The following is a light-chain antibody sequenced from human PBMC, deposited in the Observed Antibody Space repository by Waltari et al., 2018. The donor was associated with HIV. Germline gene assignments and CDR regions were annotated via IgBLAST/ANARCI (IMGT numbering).Light chain of an antibody. CDR1: RSNVGRDDL. CDR3: CSCPRSGIRYV. CDR2: EVT. J-gene: IGLJ1*01. V-gene: IGLV2-23*02. Sequence: QSALTQPASVSGSPGPSITISCTGTRSNVGRDDLVSWYQQHPGEAPKLIIYEVTKRPSGVSNRFSGSKSGNTASLTISGLQAEDEADYYCCSCPRSGIRYVFGTGTKVTVL.